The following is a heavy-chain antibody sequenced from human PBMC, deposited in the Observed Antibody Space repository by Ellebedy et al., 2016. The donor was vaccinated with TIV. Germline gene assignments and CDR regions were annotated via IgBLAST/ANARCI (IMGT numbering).Heavy chain of an antibody. V-gene: IGHV3-7*01. Sequence: PGGSLRLSCAASGFTLSRHDMNWVRQTPGKGLEWVANTNRAGSVKYYVDSVKGRFTISRDNAKNTLYLQMKNVGAEDTAIYYCVRGYCSVDNCQRPYWGQGTPVTVSS. CDR3: VRGYCSVDNCQRPY. D-gene: IGHD2-15*01. J-gene: IGHJ4*02. CDR1: GFTLSRHD. CDR2: TNRAGSVK.